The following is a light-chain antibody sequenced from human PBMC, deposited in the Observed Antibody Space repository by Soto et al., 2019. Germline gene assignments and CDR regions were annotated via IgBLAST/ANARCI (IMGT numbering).Light chain of an antibody. CDR3: SSYTRNNTRI. CDR2: GVS. CDR1: STGIGGYNY. J-gene: IGLJ2*01. V-gene: IGLV2-14*01. Sequence: QSALPQPASVSGSPGPSITLSCTGTSTGIGGYNYVSWYQQHPGKAPLVVIYGVSNRPSGVSSRFSGSKSGNTASLTISGLQAEDEADYYCSSYTRNNTRIFGGGTKVTVL.